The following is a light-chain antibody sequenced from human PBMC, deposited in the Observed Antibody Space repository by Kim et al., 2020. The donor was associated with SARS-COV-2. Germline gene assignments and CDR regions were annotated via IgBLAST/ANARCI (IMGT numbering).Light chain of an antibody. CDR2: LGS. CDR1: QSLLHRNGNNY. CDR3: MQALQTPIT. Sequence: PASISCRSSQSLLHRNGNNYLEWYLQKPGQSPHLLIYLGSNRASGVPDRFSGSGSGTDFTLKISRVEAEDVGVYYCMQALQTPITFGGGTKVDIK. J-gene: IGKJ4*01. V-gene: IGKV2-28*01.